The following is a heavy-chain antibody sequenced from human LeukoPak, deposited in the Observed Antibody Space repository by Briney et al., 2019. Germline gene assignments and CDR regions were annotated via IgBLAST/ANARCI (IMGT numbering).Heavy chain of an antibody. CDR3: ATDLGDYGDYLRC. D-gene: IGHD4-17*01. Sequence: PGGSLRLSCAASGFTFSSYGMSWVRQAPGKGLEWVSAISGSGGSTYYADSVKGRFTISRDNSKNTLYLQMNSLRAEDTAVYYCATDLGDYGDYLRCWGQGAQVTVSS. CDR2: ISGSGGST. CDR1: GFTFSSYG. V-gene: IGHV3-23*01. J-gene: IGHJ4*02.